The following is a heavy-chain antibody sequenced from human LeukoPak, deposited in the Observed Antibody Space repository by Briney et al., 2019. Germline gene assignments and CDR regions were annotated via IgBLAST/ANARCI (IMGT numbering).Heavy chain of an antibody. D-gene: IGHD3-10*01. CDR1: GFTFDDYA. CDR3: AKDKGYGSGSYNYFDY. V-gene: IGHV3-9*03. J-gene: IGHJ4*02. CDR2: ISWNSGSI. Sequence: GRSLRLSCAASGFTFDDYAMHWVRQAPGKGLEWVSGISWNSGSIGYADSVKGRFTISRDNAKNSLYLQMNSLRAEDMALYYCAKDKGYGSGSYNYFDYWRQGTLVTVSS.